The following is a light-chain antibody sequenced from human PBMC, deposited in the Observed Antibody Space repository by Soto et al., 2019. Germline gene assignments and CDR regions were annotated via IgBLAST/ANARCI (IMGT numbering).Light chain of an antibody. CDR2: EGS. CDR1: SSDVGSYNL. J-gene: IGLJ1*01. CDR3: CSYAGSSTFAYV. Sequence: QSALTPPASVSGSPGQSITISCTGTSSDVGSYNLVSWYQQHPGKAPKLMIYEGSKRPSGVSNRFSGSKSGNTASLTISGLHAEDEADYYCCSYAGSSTFAYVFGTGTKLTVL. V-gene: IGLV2-23*03.